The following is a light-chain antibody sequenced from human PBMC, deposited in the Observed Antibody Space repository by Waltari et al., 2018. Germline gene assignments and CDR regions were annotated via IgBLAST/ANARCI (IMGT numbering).Light chain of an antibody. CDR1: KSLLKSDGSAH. V-gene: IGKV2D-29*01. J-gene: IGKJ2*01. CDR2: RVS. CDR3: VQSLELPYT. Sequence: IVMTQTPLSLSVTPGQSAAISCTSSKSLLKSDGSAHLFWYLQKPGQTPQLLIDRVSHRFSGVPDRFSGSGSGTDFTLRISRMEAEDVGVYYCVQSLELPYTFGQGTKLEI.